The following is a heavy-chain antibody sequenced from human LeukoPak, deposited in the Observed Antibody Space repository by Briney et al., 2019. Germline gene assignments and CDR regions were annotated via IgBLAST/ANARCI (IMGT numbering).Heavy chain of an antibody. CDR3: ARDYGGNKNPYWFDP. CDR2: INPSGGST. Sequence: ASVKVSCKASGYTFTSYYMHWVRQAPGQGLEWMGIINPSGGSTSYAQKFQGRVTMTRDTSTSTVYMELSGLRSEDTAVYYCARDYGGNKNPYWFDPWGQGTLVTVSS. V-gene: IGHV1-46*01. J-gene: IGHJ5*02. D-gene: IGHD4-23*01. CDR1: GYTFTSYY.